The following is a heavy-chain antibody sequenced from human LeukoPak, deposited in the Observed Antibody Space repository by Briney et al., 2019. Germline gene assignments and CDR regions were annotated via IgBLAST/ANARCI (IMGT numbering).Heavy chain of an antibody. J-gene: IGHJ6*03. CDR1: GFTFSSYW. CDR2: INSDGSST. V-gene: IGHV3-74*01. D-gene: IGHD3-3*01. Sequence: PGGSLRLSCAASGFTFSSYWMHWVRQAPGKGLVWVSRINSDGSSTSYADSVKGRFTISRDNAKNTLYLQMNGLRAEDTAVYYCARGDYDFWSGYQKNYYYYMDVWGKGTTVTVSS. CDR3: ARGDYDFWSGYQKNYYYYMDV.